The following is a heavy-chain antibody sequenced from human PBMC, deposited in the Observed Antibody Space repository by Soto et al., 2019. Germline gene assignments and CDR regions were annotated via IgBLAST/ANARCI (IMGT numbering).Heavy chain of an antibody. V-gene: IGHV3-11*01. CDR2: ISSSGATT. J-gene: IGHJ3*02. CDR3: AGGIVSYTQDAFDI. D-gene: IGHD1-20*01. Sequence: GGSLRLSCAPSGFTFSDYYMSWIRQAPGKGLEWIAYISSSGATTYHADSVKDRFTISRDNTKNSLYLQMHSLIAEDTAVYYCAGGIVSYTQDAFDIWGQGTMVTVSS. CDR1: GFTFSDYY.